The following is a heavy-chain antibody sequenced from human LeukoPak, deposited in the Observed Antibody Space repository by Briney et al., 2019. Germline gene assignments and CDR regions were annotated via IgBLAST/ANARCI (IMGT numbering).Heavy chain of an antibody. D-gene: IGHD3-22*01. CDR1: GGTFSSYA. CDR3: ARTDSSGYLTDY. Sequence: ASVKVSXKASGGTFSSYAISWVRQAPGQGLEWIGRIIPIFGTANYAQKFQGRVTITTDESTSTAYMELSSLRSEDTAVYYCARTDSSGYLTDYWGQGTLVTVSS. V-gene: IGHV1-69*05. CDR2: IIPIFGTA. J-gene: IGHJ4*02.